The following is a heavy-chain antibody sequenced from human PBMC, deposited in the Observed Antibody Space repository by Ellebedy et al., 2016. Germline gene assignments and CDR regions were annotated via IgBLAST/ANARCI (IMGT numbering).Heavy chain of an antibody. CDR2: ISGGGDAT. J-gene: IGHJ4*02. D-gene: IGHD4-17*01. CDR1: GLSFGNFF. CDR3: RQGHYADL. V-gene: IGHV3-23*01. Sequence: GESLKISXVASGLSFGNFFMSWVRQAPGGGLEWVSTISGGGDATVYADSVKGRFTISRDSSKNTVYLRMNNLRAEDTAVYYCRQGHYADLWGQGTLVTVSS.